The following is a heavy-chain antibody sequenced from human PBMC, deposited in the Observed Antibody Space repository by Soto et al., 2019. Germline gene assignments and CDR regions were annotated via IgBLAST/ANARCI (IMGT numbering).Heavy chain of an antibody. Sequence: EVQLLKSRGGLVQPGGSLRLSCAASGFTFSSYAMSWVRHAPGKGLEWVSAISGSGGSTYYADSVKGRFTISRDNSKNTLYLQMNSLRAEDTAVYYCAKDATRSDYYDSSQNWFDPLGQGTLVTVSS. D-gene: IGHD3-22*01. CDR3: AKDATRSDYYDSSQNWFDP. CDR2: ISGSGGST. V-gene: IGHV3-23*01. J-gene: IGHJ5*02. CDR1: GFTFSSYA.